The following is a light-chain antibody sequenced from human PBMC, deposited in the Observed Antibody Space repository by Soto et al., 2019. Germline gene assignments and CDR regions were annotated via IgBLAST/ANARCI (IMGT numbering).Light chain of an antibody. CDR1: QSVSSSY. CDR2: GAS. CDR3: QQYGSSPLFT. J-gene: IGKJ3*01. V-gene: IGKV3-20*01. Sequence: EIVLTQSPGTLSLSPGERATLSCRATQSVSSSYLAWYQQKPGQAPRLLIYGASSRATGIPDRFSGSGSGTVCPLTISRLESEDCAVYYCQQYGSSPLFTFGPGTKVDLK.